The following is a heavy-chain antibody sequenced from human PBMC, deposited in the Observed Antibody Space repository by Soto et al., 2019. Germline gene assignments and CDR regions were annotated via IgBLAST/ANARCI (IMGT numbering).Heavy chain of an antibody. V-gene: IGHV4-38-2*02. J-gene: IGHJ3*02. CDR2: IYHSGST. CDR3: ARDPAKLSSGSYYPDFDI. CDR1: GYSISSGYY. Sequence: SETLSLTCAVSGYSISSGYYWGWIRQPPGKGLEWIGSIYHSGSTYYNPSLKSRVTISVDTSKNQFSLKLSSVTAADTAVYYCARDPAKLSSGSYYPDFDIWGQGTMVTVSS. D-gene: IGHD1-26*01.